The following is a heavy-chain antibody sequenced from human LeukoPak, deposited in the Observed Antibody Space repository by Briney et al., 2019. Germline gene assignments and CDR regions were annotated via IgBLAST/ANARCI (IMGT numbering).Heavy chain of an antibody. CDR3: ARGSLYYHYDNWFDP. J-gene: IGHJ5*02. Sequence: GGSLRLSCAASGFTFSSYWMSWVRQAPRKGLEWAANIKQDGSDKYYVDSVKGRFTISRDNAKNSLYLQMNSLRVEDTAVYYCARGSLYYHYDNWFDPWDQGTLVTVSS. D-gene: IGHD3-22*01. CDR1: GFTFSSYW. CDR2: IKQDGSDK. V-gene: IGHV3-7*04.